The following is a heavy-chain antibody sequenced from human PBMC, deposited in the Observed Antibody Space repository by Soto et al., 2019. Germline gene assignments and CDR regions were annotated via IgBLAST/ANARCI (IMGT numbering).Heavy chain of an antibody. V-gene: IGHV1-69*01. CDR2: IIRIFGTA. CDR3: ARGSLIRVPDYYYYGMDV. J-gene: IGHJ6*02. D-gene: IGHD2-8*01. CDR1: GGTFSSYA. Sequence: QVQLVQSGAEVKKPGSSVKVSCKASGGTFSSYAISWLRQTPVQGLEWMGGIIRIFGTANYAQKFQGSVTIPAVEATSTASMEMSSLRSEDTAVYYCARGSLIRVPDYYYYGMDVWGQGTTVTVSS.